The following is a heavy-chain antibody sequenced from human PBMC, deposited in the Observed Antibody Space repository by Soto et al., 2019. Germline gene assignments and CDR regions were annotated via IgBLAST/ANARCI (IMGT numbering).Heavy chain of an antibody. CDR1: GYTFSNYG. Sequence: QVQLVQSGAEVRKPGASVKVSCKASGYTFSNYGLSWVRQAPGQGLEWMGWISDYNGNTHYAQEFQGRLIMTTDTATXTXXXEXXSLTSDDTAVYFCAREGYYSGSGTYSPPRYYGMDVWGQGTTVTVSS. V-gene: IGHV1-18*01. J-gene: IGHJ6*02. D-gene: IGHD3-10*01. CDR3: AREGYYSGSGTYSPPRYYGMDV. CDR2: ISDYNGNT.